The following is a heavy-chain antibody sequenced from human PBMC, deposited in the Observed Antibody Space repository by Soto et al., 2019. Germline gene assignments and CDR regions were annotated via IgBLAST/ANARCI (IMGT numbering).Heavy chain of an antibody. CDR1: GFTFSTYA. CDR3: VREGVSGSYSEF. CDR2: IRTSSSKI. Sequence: GGSLRLSCAASGFTFSTYAMSWVRQAPGKGLEWLSYIRTSSSKIYYADSVEGRFTISRDDAESSLYLQMNSLRAEDTAVYYCVREGVSGSYSEFWGQGTLITVSS. J-gene: IGHJ1*01. V-gene: IGHV3-48*01. D-gene: IGHD3-10*01.